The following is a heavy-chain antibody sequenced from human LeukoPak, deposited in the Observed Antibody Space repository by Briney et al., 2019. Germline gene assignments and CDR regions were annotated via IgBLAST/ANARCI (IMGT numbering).Heavy chain of an antibody. Sequence: PGGSLRLSCAASGFTFSSYGMHWVRQAPGKGLEWVAFIRYDGSNKYYADSVKGRFTISRDNSKNTLYLQMNSLRAEDTALYYCAKVQWLDQDYFDYWGQGTLVTVSS. CDR3: AKVQWLDQDYFDY. CDR1: GFTFSSYG. D-gene: IGHD6-19*01. V-gene: IGHV3-30*02. CDR2: IRYDGSNK. J-gene: IGHJ4*02.